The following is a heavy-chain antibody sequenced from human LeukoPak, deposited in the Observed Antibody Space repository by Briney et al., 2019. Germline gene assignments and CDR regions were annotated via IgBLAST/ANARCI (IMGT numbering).Heavy chain of an antibody. CDR3: ARATRGDFWSGYSSYYNYGMDV. J-gene: IGHJ6*02. CDR1: GYTFTSYD. D-gene: IGHD3-3*01. Sequence: ASVKVSCKASGYTFTSYDINWVRQATGQGLEWMGWMNPNSGNTGYAQKFQGRVTMTRNTSISTAYMELSSLRSEDTAVYYCARATRGDFWSGYSSYYNYGMDVWGQGTTVTVSS. CDR2: MNPNSGNT. V-gene: IGHV1-8*01.